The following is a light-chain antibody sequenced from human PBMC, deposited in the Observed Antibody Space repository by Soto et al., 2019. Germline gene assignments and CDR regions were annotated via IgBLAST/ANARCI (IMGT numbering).Light chain of an antibody. V-gene: IGLV2-14*03. J-gene: IGLJ2*01. CDR3: SSNTSSSTVI. CDR2: DVR. Sequence: QSALTQPACVSGSPGQSITISCTGTSSDVGGYNFVSWYQQHPGKAPKFIIYDVRNRPSGVSNRFSGSRSGNTASLTISGLQAEDEADYYCSSNTSSSTVIFGGETKVTVL. CDR1: SSDVGGYNF.